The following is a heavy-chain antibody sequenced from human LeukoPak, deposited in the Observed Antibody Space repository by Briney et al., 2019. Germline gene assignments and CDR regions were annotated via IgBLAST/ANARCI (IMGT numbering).Heavy chain of an antibody. D-gene: IGHD3-3*01. CDR2: IYTSGST. Sequence: PSETLSLTCTVSGGSISSYYWSWIRQPAGKGLEWIGRIYTSGSTNYNPSLKSRVTMSVDTSKNQFSLKLSSVTAADTAVYYCARERFLEWLSSRLDPWGQGTLVTVSS. J-gene: IGHJ5*02. CDR1: GGSISSYY. CDR3: ARERFLEWLSSRLDP. V-gene: IGHV4-4*07.